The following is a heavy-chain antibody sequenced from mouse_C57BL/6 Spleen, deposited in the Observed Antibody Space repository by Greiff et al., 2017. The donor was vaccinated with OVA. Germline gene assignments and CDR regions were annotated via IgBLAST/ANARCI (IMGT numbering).Heavy chain of an antibody. V-gene: IGHV5-4*01. CDR2: ISDGGSYT. CDR1: GFTFSSYA. Sequence: EVKLVESGGGLVKPGGSLNLSCAASGFTFSSYAMSWVRQTPEKRLEWVATISDGGSYTYYPDNVKGRFTISRDNAKNNLYLQMSHLKSEDTAMYYCAREGTGTRYFDVWGTGTTVTVSS. CDR3: AREGTGTRYFDV. D-gene: IGHD4-1*01. J-gene: IGHJ1*03.